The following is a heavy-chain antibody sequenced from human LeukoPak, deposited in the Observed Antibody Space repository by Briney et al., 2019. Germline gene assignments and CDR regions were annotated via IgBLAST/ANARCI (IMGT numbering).Heavy chain of an antibody. CDR1: GYNFNAYC. CDR2: INPNRGGT. V-gene: IGHV1-2*02. D-gene: IGHD3-3*01. Sequence: ASVKVSCKASGYNFNAYCMHWVRQAPGQGLEWMGWINPNRGGTNYAQKFQGRVTLTRDTSINTVYMEVNRLTSDDTVVYYCARGEWLVLGDHWGQGTPVTVSS. CDR3: ARGEWLVLGDH. J-gene: IGHJ4*02.